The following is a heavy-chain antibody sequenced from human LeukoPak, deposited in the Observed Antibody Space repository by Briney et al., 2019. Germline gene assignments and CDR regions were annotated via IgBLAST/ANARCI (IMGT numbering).Heavy chain of an antibody. D-gene: IGHD3-10*01. Sequence: SETLSLTCTVSGVSISSSSYYWGWIRQPPGKGLEWIGSIYYSGSTYYNPSLKSRVTISVDTSKNQFSLKLTSVTAADTAVYYCARNVSRGFDPWGQGTLVTVSS. CDR1: GVSISSSSYY. J-gene: IGHJ5*02. CDR2: IYYSGST. V-gene: IGHV4-39*07. CDR3: ARNVSRGFDP.